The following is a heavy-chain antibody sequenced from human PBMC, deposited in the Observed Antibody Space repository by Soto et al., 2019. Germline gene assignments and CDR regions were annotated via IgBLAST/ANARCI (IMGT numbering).Heavy chain of an antibody. J-gene: IGHJ6*02. Sequence: PGGSLRLSCAASGFTFSSYDMHWVRQATGKGLEWVSAIGTAGDTYYPGSVKGRFTISRENAKNSLYLQMTRLRSDDTAVYYCARDGFTQLWSQDFYYGLDVWGQGTTVTVSS. D-gene: IGHD1-1*01. CDR3: ARDGFTQLWSQDFYYGLDV. CDR1: GFTFSSYD. CDR2: IGTAGDT. V-gene: IGHV3-13*04.